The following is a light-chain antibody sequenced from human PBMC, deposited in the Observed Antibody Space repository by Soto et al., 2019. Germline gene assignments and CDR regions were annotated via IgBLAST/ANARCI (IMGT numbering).Light chain of an antibody. CDR2: DVS. CDR3: SSHTKSSTLEV. J-gene: IGLJ1*01. Sequence: QSALTQPASVSGSPGQSITISCTGTSSDVGGYNYVSWYQQHPGKAPKLMIYDVSNRPSGVSNRFSGSKSGNTASLTISWLQAEDEADYYYSSHTKSSTLEVFGTGTKLTVL. V-gene: IGLV2-14*01. CDR1: SSDVGGYNY.